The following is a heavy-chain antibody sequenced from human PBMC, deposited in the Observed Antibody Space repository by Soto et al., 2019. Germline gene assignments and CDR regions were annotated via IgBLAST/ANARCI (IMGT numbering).Heavy chain of an antibody. J-gene: IGHJ4*02. CDR2: ISYDGSEK. V-gene: IGHV3-30-3*01. CDR1: GFTFSSYG. Sequence: QVQLVESGGGVVQPGKSLRLSCAASGFTFSSYGLHWVRQAPGKGLEWVAVISYDGSEKYYADSVKGRVSISKDTSKNTLYLQMDSLRAEDTAVYYCARSPVAARFDYWGQGTLVTVSS. D-gene: IGHD6-19*01. CDR3: ARSPVAARFDY.